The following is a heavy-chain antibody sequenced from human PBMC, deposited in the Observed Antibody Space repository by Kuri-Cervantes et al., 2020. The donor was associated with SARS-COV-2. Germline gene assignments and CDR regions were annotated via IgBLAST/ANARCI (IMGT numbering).Heavy chain of an antibody. V-gene: IGHV4-38-2*01. CDR3: ARGDIVVVPAARYNWFDP. Sequence: SETLSLTCAVSGYSISSGYYWGWIRQPPGKGLEWIGEINHSGSTNYNPSLKSRVTISVDTSKNQFSLKLSSVTAADTAVYYCARGDIVVVPAARYNWFDPWGQGTLVTVSS. CDR1: GYSISSGYY. CDR2: INHSGST. D-gene: IGHD2-2*01. J-gene: IGHJ5*02.